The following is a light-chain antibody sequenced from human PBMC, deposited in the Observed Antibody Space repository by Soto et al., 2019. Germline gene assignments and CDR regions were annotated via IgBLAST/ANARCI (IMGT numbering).Light chain of an antibody. V-gene: IGLV2-8*01. CDR2: EVS. Sequence: QSVLTQPPSASGSPGQSVTISCTGTSSDVGDYNYVSWYQQHPGKAPTLMIYEVSKRPSGVPDRFSGSKSGNTASLTVSGLQAEDEADYYCSSYAGSNNLVFGGGTKL. CDR1: SSDVGDYNY. J-gene: IGLJ2*01. CDR3: SSYAGSNNLV.